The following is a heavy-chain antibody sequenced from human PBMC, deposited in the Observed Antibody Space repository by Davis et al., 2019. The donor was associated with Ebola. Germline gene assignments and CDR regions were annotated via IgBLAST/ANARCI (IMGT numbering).Heavy chain of an antibody. J-gene: IGHJ6*02. D-gene: IGHD3-10*01. V-gene: IGHV3-21*01. CDR2: ISSSSSYI. CDR3: ARAGFRELFSYGMDV. Sequence: GESLKLSCAASGFTFSSYSMNWVRQAPGKGLEWVSSISSSSSYIYYADSVKGRFTISRDNAKNSLYLQMNSLRAEDTAVYYCARAGFRELFSYGMDVWGQGTTVTVSS. CDR1: GFTFSSYS.